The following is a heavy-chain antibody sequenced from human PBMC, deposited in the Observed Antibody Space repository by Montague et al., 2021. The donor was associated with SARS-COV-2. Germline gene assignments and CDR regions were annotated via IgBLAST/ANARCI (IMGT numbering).Heavy chain of an antibody. D-gene: IGHD5-18*01. CDR3: ARGSYGTDAFDI. Sequence: SETLSLTCTVSGGSISSYYWSWIRKPQGKGMELVWIIYFSESGNSNHSLTSKVTIPLDMSKNQFSLTLNSVTAADTAVYYCARGSYGTDAFDIWGQGTMVTVSS. J-gene: IGHJ3*02. CDR1: GGSISSYY. V-gene: IGHV4-59*01. CDR2: IYFSESG.